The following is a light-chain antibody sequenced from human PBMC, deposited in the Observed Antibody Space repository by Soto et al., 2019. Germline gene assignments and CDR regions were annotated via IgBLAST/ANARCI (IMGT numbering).Light chain of an antibody. CDR1: QSSSSW. CDR3: QQYKSNSRT. CDR2: KAS. V-gene: IGKV1-5*03. J-gene: IGKJ1*01. Sequence: DIQLTQSPSTLAASVGDRVTITCCAGQSSSSWMAWYQQKPGKAHKLLIYKASTLAIGVPSRLSVGGSGTEVNLNISGLQPDDFATYDCQQYKSNSRTFGQGNKV.